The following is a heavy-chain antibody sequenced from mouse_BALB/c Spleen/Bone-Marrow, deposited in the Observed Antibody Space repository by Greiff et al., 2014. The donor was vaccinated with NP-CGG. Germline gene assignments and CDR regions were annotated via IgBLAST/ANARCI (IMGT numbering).Heavy chain of an antibody. CDR1: GFNIKDTY. Sequence: EVQLVESEAELVKPGASVKLSCTASGFNIKDTYMHWVKQRPEQGLEWIGRVDPANGNTKYDPKFQGKATITADTSSNTAYLQLSSLTSEDTAVYYCARYRLGTYFDYWGQGTTLTVSS. CDR3: ARYRLGTYFDY. CDR2: VDPANGNT. D-gene: IGHD2-14*01. V-gene: IGHV14-3*02. J-gene: IGHJ2*01.